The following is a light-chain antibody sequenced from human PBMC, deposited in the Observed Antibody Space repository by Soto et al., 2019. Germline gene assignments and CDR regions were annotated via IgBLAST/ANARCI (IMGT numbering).Light chain of an antibody. J-gene: IGKJ1*01. V-gene: IGKV1-39*01. CDR1: QSISSY. CDR2: AAS. CDR3: QQSYSTPRT. Sequence: DLQMTQSPSSLSASVGDRVTLTCRASQSISSYLNWYQQKPGKAPNLVIYAASNLQSGVPSRFSGSGSGTDFTLTISSLQSEDFATYYCQQSYSTPRTFGQGTKVEIK.